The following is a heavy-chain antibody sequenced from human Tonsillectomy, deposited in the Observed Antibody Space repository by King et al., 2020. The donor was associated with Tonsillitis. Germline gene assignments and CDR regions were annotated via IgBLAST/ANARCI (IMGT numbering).Heavy chain of an antibody. D-gene: IGHD3-22*01. CDR2: IKSKTDGGTT. J-gene: IGHJ4*02. Sequence: VQLVESGGGLVKPGGSLRLSCAASGFTFSNAWMSWVRQAPGKGLEWVGRIKSKTDGGTTDYAAPVKGRFTISRDDSKNTLYLQMNSLKTEDTAVYYCTTAHYYDSSGYYYLPFDYWGQGTLVTVS. CDR1: GFTFSNAW. CDR3: TTAHYYDSSGYYYLPFDY. V-gene: IGHV3-15*01.